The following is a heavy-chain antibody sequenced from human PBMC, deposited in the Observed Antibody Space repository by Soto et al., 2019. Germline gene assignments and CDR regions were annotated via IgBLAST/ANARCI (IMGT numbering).Heavy chain of an antibody. J-gene: IGHJ4*02. V-gene: IGHV3-33*06. Sequence: PWGSLRLSCAASGFNFSSYGMHWVRQAPGKGLEWVAVIWYDGSNKYYADSVKGRFTISRDNSKNTLYLQMNSLRAEDTAVYYCAKAAGKHRIEWLPRDWGQGTLVTVSS. D-gene: IGHD3-3*01. CDR1: GFNFSSYG. CDR2: IWYDGSNK. CDR3: AKAAGKHRIEWLPRD.